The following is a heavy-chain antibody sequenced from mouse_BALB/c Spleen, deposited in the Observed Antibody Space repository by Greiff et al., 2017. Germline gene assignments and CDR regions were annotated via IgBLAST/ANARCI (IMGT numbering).Heavy chain of an antibody. CDR1: GFTFSSYT. V-gene: IGHV5-12-2*01. J-gene: IGHJ4*01. Sequence: EVKLMESGGGLVQPGGSLKLSCAASGFTFSSYTMSWVRQTPEKRLEWVAYISNGGGSTYYPDTVKGRFTISRDNAKNTLYLQMSSLKSEDTAMYYCARHDGNFRGYAMDYWGQGTSVTVSS. D-gene: IGHD2-1*01. CDR2: ISNGGGST. CDR3: ARHDGNFRGYAMDY.